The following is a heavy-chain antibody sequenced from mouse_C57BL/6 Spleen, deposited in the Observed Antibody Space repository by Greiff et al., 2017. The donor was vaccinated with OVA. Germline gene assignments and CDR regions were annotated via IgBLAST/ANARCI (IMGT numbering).Heavy chain of an antibody. CDR2: IDPEDGET. V-gene: IGHV14-2*01. Sequence: EVKLMESGAELVKPGASVKLSCTASGFNIKDYYMHWVKQRTEQGLEWIGRIDPEDGETKYAPKFQGKATITADTSSNTAYLQLSSLTSEDTAVYYCARRRDWDDYYAMDYWGQGTSVTVSS. CDR1: GFNIKDYY. CDR3: ARRRDWDDYYAMDY. J-gene: IGHJ4*01. D-gene: IGHD4-1*01.